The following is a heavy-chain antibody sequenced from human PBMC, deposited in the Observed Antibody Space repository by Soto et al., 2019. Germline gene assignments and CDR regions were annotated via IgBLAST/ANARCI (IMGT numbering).Heavy chain of an antibody. CDR1: GYTFTSYA. D-gene: IGHD6-19*01. V-gene: IGHV1-3*01. Sequence: GASVKVSCKASGYTFTSYAMHWVRQAPGQRLEWMGWINAGNGNTKYSQKFQGRVTITRDTSASTAYMELSSLRSEDTAVYYCARDVLVYSSGWYPPYFDYWGQGTLVTVSS. CDR2: INAGNGNT. J-gene: IGHJ4*02. CDR3: ARDVLVYSSGWYPPYFDY.